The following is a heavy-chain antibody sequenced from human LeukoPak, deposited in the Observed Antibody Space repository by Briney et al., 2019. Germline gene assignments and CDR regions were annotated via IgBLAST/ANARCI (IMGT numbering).Heavy chain of an antibody. CDR2: IYSGGRT. CDR1: GFTVSSNY. CDR3: ARSGDCGGDCYKDYHYYYVDV. D-gene: IGHD2-21*02. V-gene: IGHV3-53*01. J-gene: IGHJ6*03. Sequence: GGSLRLSCAASGFTVSSNYMSWVRQAPGKGLEWVSVIYSGGRTYYADSVRGRFTISRDNSKNTLYLQMNSLRAEDTAVYYCARSGDCGGDCYKDYHYYYVDVWGKGTTVSISS.